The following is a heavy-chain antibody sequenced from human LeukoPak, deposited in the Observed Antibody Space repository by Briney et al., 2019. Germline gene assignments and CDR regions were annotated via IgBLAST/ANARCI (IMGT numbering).Heavy chain of an antibody. V-gene: IGHV1-2*02. CDR2: INPNSGGT. J-gene: IGHJ4*02. CDR3: AREVNSSSSYNFDY. CDR1: GYTFTGYY. Sequence: ASVKVSCKASGYTFTGYYMHWLRQAPGQGLEWMGWINPNSGGTDYAQKFQGRVTMTRDTSITTAYMELSRLRSDDTAVYYCAREVNSSSSYNFDYWGQGTLVTVSS. D-gene: IGHD6-6*01.